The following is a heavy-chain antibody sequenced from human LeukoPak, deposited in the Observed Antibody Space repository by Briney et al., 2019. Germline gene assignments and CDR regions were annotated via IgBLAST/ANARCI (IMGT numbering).Heavy chain of an antibody. D-gene: IGHD2-21*01. CDR3: ARSDVVTADWYFDI. V-gene: IGHV1-2*02. J-gene: IGHJ2*01. CDR1: GYTFSGYY. CDR2: DNPDSGGT. Sequence: GASVKVSCKASGYTFSGYYIHWVRQAPGQGLEWVGRDNPDSGGTKYAQKFQGRVTVTRDTSISTAYMEPPSLRFDDTAVYYCARSDVVTADWYFDIWGRGTQVTVSS.